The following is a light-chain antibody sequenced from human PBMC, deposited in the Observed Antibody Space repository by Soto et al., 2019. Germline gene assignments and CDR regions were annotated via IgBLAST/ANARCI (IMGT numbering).Light chain of an antibody. Sequence: QSVLTQPASVSGSPGQSITISCTGTNSDVGGYNYVSWYQQHPGKAPKLMIYDVNNRPSGVSNRFSGSKSGNTASLTISGLQAEDEAHYYCSSYTTSSTLVFGGGTKLTVL. CDR1: NSDVGGYNY. V-gene: IGLV2-14*03. J-gene: IGLJ3*02. CDR3: SSYTTSSTLV. CDR2: DVN.